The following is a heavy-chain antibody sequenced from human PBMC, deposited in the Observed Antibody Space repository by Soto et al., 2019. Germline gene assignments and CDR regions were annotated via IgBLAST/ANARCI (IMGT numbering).Heavy chain of an antibody. CDR1: GFTFSGSA. CDR2: IRSKANSYAT. Sequence: EVQLVESGGGLVQPGGSLKLSCAASGFTFSGSAMHWVRQASGKGLEWVGRIRSKANSYATAYAASVKGRFTISRDDSKNTAYLQMNSLKTEDTAVYYCTRPVETTVTTRRWFDPWGQGTLVTVSS. J-gene: IGHJ5*02. V-gene: IGHV3-73*02. CDR3: TRPVETTVTTRRWFDP. D-gene: IGHD4-17*01.